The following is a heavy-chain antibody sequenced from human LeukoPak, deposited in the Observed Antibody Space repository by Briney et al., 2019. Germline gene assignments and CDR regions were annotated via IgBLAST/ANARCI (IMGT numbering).Heavy chain of an antibody. V-gene: IGHV4-59*08. CDR2: IYYTGRN. CDR1: GGSINSHY. D-gene: IGHD5-12*01. Sequence: SETLSLTCAVSGGSINSHYWGWIRQPPGKGLQWIGDIYYTGRNNYNPSLKSRVTISLDTSKDHLSLNLTSVLAADTAIYYCVRRDSGWNYFDYWGQGILVTVSS. CDR3: VRRDSGWNYFDY. J-gene: IGHJ4*02.